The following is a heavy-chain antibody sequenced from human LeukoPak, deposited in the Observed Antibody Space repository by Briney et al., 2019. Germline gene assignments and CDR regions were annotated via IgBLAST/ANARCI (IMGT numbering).Heavy chain of an antibody. Sequence: SETLSLTRTVSGGSISSYYWSWIRQPPGKGLEWIGYIYYSGSTNYNPSLKSRVTISVDTSKNQFSLKLSSVTAADTAVYYCARGRDGGDYTPLDYWGQGTLVTVSS. V-gene: IGHV4-59*01. CDR2: IYYSGST. J-gene: IGHJ4*02. D-gene: IGHD2-21*01. CDR3: ARGRDGGDYTPLDY. CDR1: GGSISSYY.